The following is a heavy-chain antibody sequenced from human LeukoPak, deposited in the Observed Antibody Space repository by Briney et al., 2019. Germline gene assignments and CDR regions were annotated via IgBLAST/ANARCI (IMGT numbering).Heavy chain of an antibody. J-gene: IGHJ4*02. CDR2: ISGSGGST. CDR3: AKDPRGVGYCSSTSCYDNFDY. Sequence: GGSLRLSCAASGFTFSSYAMSWVRQAPGKGLEWVSAISGSGGSTYYADSVKGRFTISRDNSKNTLYLQMNSLRAEDTAVYYRAKDPRGVGYCSSTSCYDNFDYWGQGTLVTVSS. V-gene: IGHV3-23*01. CDR1: GFTFSSYA. D-gene: IGHD2-2*03.